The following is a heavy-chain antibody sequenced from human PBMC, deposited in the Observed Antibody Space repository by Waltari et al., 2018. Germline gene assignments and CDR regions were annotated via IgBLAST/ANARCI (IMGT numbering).Heavy chain of an antibody. CDR3: ASLIHYCSGGSCYSG. D-gene: IGHD2-15*01. CDR2: IYYSGST. J-gene: IGHJ4*02. CDR1: GGSISSYY. Sequence: QVQLQESGPGLVKPSETLSLTCTVSGGSISSYYWSWIRQPPGKGLEWIGYIYYSGSTNYNPSLKSRVTIAVDTSKIQFSLKLSSVTAADTAVYYCASLIHYCSGGSCYSGWGQGTLVTVSS. V-gene: IGHV4-59*01.